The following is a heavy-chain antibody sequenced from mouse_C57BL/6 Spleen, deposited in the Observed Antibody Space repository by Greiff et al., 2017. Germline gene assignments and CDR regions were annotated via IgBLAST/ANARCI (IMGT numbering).Heavy chain of an antibody. CDR1: GYTFTDYE. D-gene: IGHD1-1*01. V-gene: IGHV1-15*01. Sequence: LQQSGAELVRPGASVTLSCKASGYTFTDYEMHWVKQTPVHGLEWIGAIDPETGGTAYNQKFKGKAILTADKSSSTAYMELRSLTSEDSAVYYCTGVTTVVAHFDYWGQGTTLTVSS. CDR2: IDPETGGT. J-gene: IGHJ2*01. CDR3: TGVTTVVAHFDY.